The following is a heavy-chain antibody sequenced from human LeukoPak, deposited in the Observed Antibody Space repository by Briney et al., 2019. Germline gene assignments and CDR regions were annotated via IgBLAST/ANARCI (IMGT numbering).Heavy chain of an antibody. CDR1: GGSISSYY. CDR3: ARTVGYCSGGSCADAFDL. D-gene: IGHD2-15*01. J-gene: IGHJ3*01. CDR2: IYYSGST. V-gene: IGHV4-59*01. Sequence: SETLSLTCTVSGGSISSYYWSWIRQPPGKGLEWTGYIYYSGSTNYNPSLKSRVTISVDTSKNQFSLKLSSVTAADTAVYYCARTVGYCSGGSCADAFDLWGQGTMVTVSS.